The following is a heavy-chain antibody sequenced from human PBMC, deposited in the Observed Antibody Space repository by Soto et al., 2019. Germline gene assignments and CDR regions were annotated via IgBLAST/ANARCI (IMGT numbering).Heavy chain of an antibody. Sequence: ASVKVSCKASGYTFTSYYMHWVRQAPGQGLEWMGIINPSGGSTSYAQKFQGRVTMTRDTSTSTVYMELSSLRSEDTAVYYCARDKADFDREASYYGMDVWGQGTTVTVSS. D-gene: IGHD3-9*01. CDR2: INPSGGST. CDR1: GYTFTSYY. V-gene: IGHV1-46*01. CDR3: ARDKADFDREASYYGMDV. J-gene: IGHJ6*02.